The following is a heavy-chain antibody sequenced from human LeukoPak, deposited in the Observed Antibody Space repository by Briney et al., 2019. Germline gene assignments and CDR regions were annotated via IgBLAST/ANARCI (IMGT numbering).Heavy chain of an antibody. D-gene: IGHD4-17*01. V-gene: IGHV3-23*01. CDR3: AKVKGYGDHVVDY. J-gene: IGHJ4*02. CDR1: GFTFSSYT. CDR2: ISGSGGST. Sequence: GGSLRLSCAASGFTFSSYTMSWVRQAPGKGLEWVSAISGSGGSTYYADSVKGRFTISRDNSKDTLYLQMNSLRAEDTAVYYCAKVKGYGDHVVDYWGQGTLVTVSS.